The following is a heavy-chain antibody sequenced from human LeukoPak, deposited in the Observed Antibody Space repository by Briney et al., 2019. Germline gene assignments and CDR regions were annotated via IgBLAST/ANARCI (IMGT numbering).Heavy chain of an antibody. J-gene: IGHJ4*02. D-gene: IGHD3-3*01. CDR2: IYYSGST. CDR3: ARAGYDFWSGWSFDY. V-gene: IGHV4-59*01. CDR1: GGSISSYY. Sequence: SETLSLTCTVSGGSISSYYWSWIRQPPGKGLEWIGYIYYSGSTNYNPSLKSRVTIPVDTSKNQFSLKLSSVTAADTAVYYCARAGYDFWSGWSFDYWGQGTLVTVSS.